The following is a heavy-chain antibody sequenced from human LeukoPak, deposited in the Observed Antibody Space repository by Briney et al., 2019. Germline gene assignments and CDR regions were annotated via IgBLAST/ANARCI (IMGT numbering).Heavy chain of an antibody. J-gene: IGHJ4*02. CDR3: AVGMTTYFDY. V-gene: IGHV3-30*04. D-gene: IGHD4-11*01. CDR1: GFTFSSYA. Sequence: GRSLRLSCAASGFTFSSYAMHWVRQAPGKGLEWVAVISYDGSNKYYADSVKGRFTISRDNSKNTLYLQMNSLRAEDTAVYYCAVGMTTYFDYWGQGTLVTVSS. CDR2: ISYDGSNK.